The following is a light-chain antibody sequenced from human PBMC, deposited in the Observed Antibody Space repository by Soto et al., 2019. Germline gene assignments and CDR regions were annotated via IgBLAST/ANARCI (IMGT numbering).Light chain of an antibody. Sequence: DIVMTQSPLSLPVTPGEPASISCRSSQSLLHSNGYNYLDWYLQKPGQSPQLLIYLGSNRASWVPVRFRGSRTGKYCTLKISRVEAEDVGVYYCIQALQTIITFGGGTKVEI. CDR3: IQALQTIIT. V-gene: IGKV2-28*01. J-gene: IGKJ4*01. CDR1: QSLLHSNGYNY. CDR2: LGS.